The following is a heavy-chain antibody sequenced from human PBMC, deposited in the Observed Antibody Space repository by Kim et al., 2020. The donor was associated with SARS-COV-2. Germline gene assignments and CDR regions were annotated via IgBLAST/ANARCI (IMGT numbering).Heavy chain of an antibody. CDR1: GGSFSGYY. Sequence: SETLSLTCAVYGGSFSGYYWSWIRQPPGKGLEWIGEINHSGSTNYNPSLKSRVTISVDTSKNQFSLQLSSVTAADTAVYYCARGPLYCSITSCLLAYMDV. J-gene: IGHJ6*03. D-gene: IGHD2-2*01. CDR3: ARGPLYCSITSCLLAYMDV. V-gene: IGHV4-34*01. CDR2: INHSGST.